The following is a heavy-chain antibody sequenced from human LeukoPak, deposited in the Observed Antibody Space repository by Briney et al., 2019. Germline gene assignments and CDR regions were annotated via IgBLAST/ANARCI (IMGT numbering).Heavy chain of an antibody. CDR1: GFTFSSYA. D-gene: IGHD3-22*01. Sequence: GGSLRLSCAASGFTFSSYAMNWVRQAPGKGLEWVSSISGRSADIYYADSVKGRFAISRDNAKNSVFLQMNNLRVEDTAIYYCARRGYHDSSGYDYWGQGTPVTVSS. V-gene: IGHV3-21*06. CDR2: ISGRSADI. J-gene: IGHJ4*02. CDR3: ARRGYHDSSGYDY.